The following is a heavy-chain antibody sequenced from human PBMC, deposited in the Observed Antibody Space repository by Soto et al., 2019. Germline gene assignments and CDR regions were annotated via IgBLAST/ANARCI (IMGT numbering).Heavy chain of an antibody. Sequence: PGESLKISCKGSGYRFTSYWIGWVRQMPGKGLEWMGISYPGDSDTRYSPSFQGQVTLSADKSISTAYLQWSSLKASDTAMYYCASGSSYYYYGMDVWGQGTTVTVSS. CDR2: SYPGDSDT. D-gene: IGHD3-10*01. CDR3: ASGSSYYYYGMDV. V-gene: IGHV5-51*01. CDR1: GYRFTSYW. J-gene: IGHJ6*02.